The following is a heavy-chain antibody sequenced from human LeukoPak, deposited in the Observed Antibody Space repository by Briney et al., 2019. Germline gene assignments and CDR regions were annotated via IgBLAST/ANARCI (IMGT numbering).Heavy chain of an antibody. D-gene: IGHD5-12*01. J-gene: IGHJ4*02. CDR3: ARAPYDSGYDSGDY. CDR2: INHSGST. Sequence: SETLSLTSAVYGASFSGYYWSWIRQPPGKGLECIGEINHSGSTNYNPSLKSRVTISVDTSKNQFSLKLSSVTAADTAVYYCARAPYDSGYDSGDYWGQGTLVTVSS. V-gene: IGHV4-34*01. CDR1: GASFSGYY.